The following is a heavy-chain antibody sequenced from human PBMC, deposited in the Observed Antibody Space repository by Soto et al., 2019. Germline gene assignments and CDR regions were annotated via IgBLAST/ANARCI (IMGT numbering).Heavy chain of an antibody. J-gene: IGHJ4*02. D-gene: IGHD2-21*02. CDR1: GFTFSSYA. CDR2: ISYDGSNK. Sequence: ESGGGVVQPGRSLRLSCAASGFTFSSYAMHWVRQAPGKGLEWVAVISYDGSNKYYADSVKGRFTISRDNSKNTLYLQMNSLRAEDTAVYYCAREGYCCGDCYNLDYWGQGTLVTVSS. V-gene: IGHV3-30-3*01. CDR3: AREGYCCGDCYNLDY.